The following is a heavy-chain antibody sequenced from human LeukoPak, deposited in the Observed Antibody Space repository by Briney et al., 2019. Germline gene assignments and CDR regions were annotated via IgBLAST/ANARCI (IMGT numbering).Heavy chain of an antibody. V-gene: IGHV3-43*01. Sequence: PLRSLRLSCAASGFTFDDYAMHWVRQAPGKTLEWVSLINWDGTTYYADSVKDRFTISRDNSKNSLFLQMDTLRTEDTAFYYCVKDLSYESSGHVLEYWGQGTLVTVPS. D-gene: IGHD3-22*01. CDR1: GFTFDDYA. CDR2: INWDGTT. J-gene: IGHJ4*02. CDR3: VKDLSYESSGHVLEY.